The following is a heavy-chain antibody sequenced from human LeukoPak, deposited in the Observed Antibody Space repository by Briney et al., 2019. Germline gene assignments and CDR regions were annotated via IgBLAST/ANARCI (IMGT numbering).Heavy chain of an antibody. CDR2: ISHSGGT. CDR1: GDSISSGTYS. CDR3: EGVATRGGYYYGLDV. V-gene: IGHV4-30-2*01. Sequence: PSETLSLTCTVSGDSISSGTYSWTWIRQPPGKGLEWIGFISHSGGTYYNPSLKSRVTMSVDRSENQFSLKLSSVTAADTAVYYCEGVATRGGYYYGLDVWGQGTTVTVSS. D-gene: IGHD5-12*01. J-gene: IGHJ6*02.